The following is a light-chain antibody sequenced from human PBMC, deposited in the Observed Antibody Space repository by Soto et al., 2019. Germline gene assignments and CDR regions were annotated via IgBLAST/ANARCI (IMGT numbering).Light chain of an antibody. J-gene: IGKJ1*01. Sequence: DIQMPQSPSSLSASVGDRVTITCRAGQTVTDYLNWYQHKPGKAPKLLIYSASTLQTGVPSRFSGSVSGTDFTLTITSLQPDDFGTYYCHQTYSTPQTFGQGTRVEIK. CDR2: SAS. V-gene: IGKV1-39*01. CDR3: HQTYSTPQT. CDR1: QTVTDY.